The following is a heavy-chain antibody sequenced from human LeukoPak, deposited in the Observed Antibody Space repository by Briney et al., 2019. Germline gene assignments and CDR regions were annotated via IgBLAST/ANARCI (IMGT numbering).Heavy chain of an antibody. CDR1: GFTFSSYA. CDR2: INTNTGNP. Sequence: PGGSLRLSCAASGFTFSSYAMNWVRQAPGQGLEWMGWINTNTGNPTYAQGFTGRFVFSLDTSVSTAYLQISSLKAEDTAVYYCARLRGPNCSGGSCYDYWGQGTLVTVSS. D-gene: IGHD2-15*01. CDR3: ARLRGPNCSGGSCYDY. V-gene: IGHV7-4-1*02. J-gene: IGHJ4*02.